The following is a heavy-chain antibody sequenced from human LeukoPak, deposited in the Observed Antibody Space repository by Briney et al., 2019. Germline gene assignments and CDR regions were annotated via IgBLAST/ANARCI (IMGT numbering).Heavy chain of an antibody. CDR3: AYSYDGKVVPFDC. J-gene: IGHJ4*02. D-gene: IGHD4-23*01. V-gene: IGHV4-4*09. CDR1: DGSIGNSY. CDR2: IHSSGST. Sequence: SETLSLTCTVSDGSIGNSYWNWVRQPPGKGLEWLGYIHSSGSTNYNPSLKSRITLSIDTSKNQFSLRLTSVTAADTAVYYCAYSYDGKVVPFDCWGQGSLVTVSS.